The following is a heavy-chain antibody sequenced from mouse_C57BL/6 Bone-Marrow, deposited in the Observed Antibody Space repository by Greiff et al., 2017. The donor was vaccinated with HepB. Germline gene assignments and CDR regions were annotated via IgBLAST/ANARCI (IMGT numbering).Heavy chain of an antibody. CDR1: GYTFTSYG. V-gene: IGHV1-81*01. Sequence: QVQLKQSGAELARPGASVKLSCKASGYTFTSYGISWVKQRTGQGLEWIGEIYPRSGNTYYNEKFKGKATLTADKSSSTAYMELRSLTSEDSAVYFCATITTVVATGAMDYWGQGTSVTVSS. J-gene: IGHJ4*01. CDR3: ATITTVVATGAMDY. CDR2: IYPRSGNT. D-gene: IGHD1-1*01.